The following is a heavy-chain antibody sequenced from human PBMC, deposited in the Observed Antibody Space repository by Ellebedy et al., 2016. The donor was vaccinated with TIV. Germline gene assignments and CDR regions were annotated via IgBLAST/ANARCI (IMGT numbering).Heavy chain of an antibody. J-gene: IGHJ4*02. V-gene: IGHV5-10-1*01. Sequence: GESLKISXTGSGYSFTSYWITWVRQMPGKGLEWMGRIDPSDSYTNYSPSFQGHVTISADKSISTAYLQWSSLKASDTAMYYCASSEQWLEFDYWGQGTLVTVSS. D-gene: IGHD6-19*01. CDR2: IDPSDSYT. CDR1: GYSFTSYW. CDR3: ASSEQWLEFDY.